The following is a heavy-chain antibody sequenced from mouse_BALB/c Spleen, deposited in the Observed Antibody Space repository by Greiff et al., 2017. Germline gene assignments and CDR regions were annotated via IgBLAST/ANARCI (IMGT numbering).Heavy chain of an antibody. Sequence: ESGPGLVKPSQSLSLTCSVTGYSITSGYYWNWIRQFPGNKLEWMGYISYDGSNNYNPSLKNRISITRDTSKNQFFLKFNSVTTEDTATYYCSMGDYDHYYAMDYWGQGTSVTVSA. CDR1: GYSITSGYY. CDR2: ISYDGSN. J-gene: IGHJ4*01. V-gene: IGHV3-6*02. D-gene: IGHD2-4*01. CDR3: SMGDYDHYYAMDY.